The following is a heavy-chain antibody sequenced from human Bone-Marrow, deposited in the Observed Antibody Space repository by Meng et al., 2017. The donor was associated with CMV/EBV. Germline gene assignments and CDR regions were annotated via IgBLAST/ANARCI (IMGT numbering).Heavy chain of an antibody. CDR2: ISSSSSYI. Sequence: GGSLRLSCAASGFTFSTYCMNWVLQAPGKGLEWVSSISSSSSYIFYADSVKGRFTISRDNAKNSLYLQMNSLRAEDTAVYYCARDPIAATSYRMDVWGQGTTVTFSS. CDR3: ARDPIAATSYRMDV. D-gene: IGHD6-13*01. V-gene: IGHV3-21*01. CDR1: GFTFSTYC. J-gene: IGHJ6*02.